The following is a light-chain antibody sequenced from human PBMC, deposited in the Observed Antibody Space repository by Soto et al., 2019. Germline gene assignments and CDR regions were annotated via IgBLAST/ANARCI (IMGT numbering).Light chain of an antibody. CDR2: DAS. CDR3: QQYNSYPWT. J-gene: IGKJ1*01. Sequence: DIQMTQSPSTLSASVGDRVTITGRASQSISSWLAWYQQKPGKAPKLLIYDASSLESGVPSRFSGSGSGTEFTLTISSLQPDAFATYYCQQYNSYPWTFGQGTKVEIK. CDR1: QSISSW. V-gene: IGKV1-5*01.